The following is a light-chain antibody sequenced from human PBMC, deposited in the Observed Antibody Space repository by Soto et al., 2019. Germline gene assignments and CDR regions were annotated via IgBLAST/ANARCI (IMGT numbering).Light chain of an antibody. V-gene: IGKV1-39*01. CDR2: AAS. CDR1: QSIHTY. J-gene: IGKJ4*01. Sequence: DIQLTQSPSSLSASVGDRVTINCRASQSIHTYVNWYQQRPGKARMLLIYAASTLQTGVPSRFSGSGSGTDFKLTVSSLLPEDFATYICQQRYTIPLTVGGGTNLEIK. CDR3: QQRYTIPLT.